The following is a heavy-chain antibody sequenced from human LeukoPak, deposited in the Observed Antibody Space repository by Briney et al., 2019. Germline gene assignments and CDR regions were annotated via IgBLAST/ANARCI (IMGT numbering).Heavy chain of an antibody. Sequence: GGSLRLSCAASGFTFSNYGMHWVRQAPGKGLEWVAFIRDDGNNKYYVNSVKGRFTISRDNSKNTLYLQMNSLRIEDTAVYYCAKNPKMDYYNYYMDFWGKGTTVTVSS. V-gene: IGHV3-30*02. J-gene: IGHJ6*03. D-gene: IGHD3-10*01. CDR3: AKNPKMDYYNYYMDF. CDR2: IRDDGNNK. CDR1: GFTFSNYG.